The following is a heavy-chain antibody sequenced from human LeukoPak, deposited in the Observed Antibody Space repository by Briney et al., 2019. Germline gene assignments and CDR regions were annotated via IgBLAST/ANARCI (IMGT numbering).Heavy chain of an antibody. CDR3: ARSPSGSSSRWFDS. Sequence: SETLSLTCAVSGGSISSSHWCSWVRPPPGKGLEWIGEIYHSGTTNYNPSLKSRDTILVDKSKNQFSLKLRSVTAADTAVYYCARSPSGSSSRWFDSWGQGTLVTVSS. J-gene: IGHJ5*01. D-gene: IGHD1-26*01. CDR2: IYHSGTT. CDR1: GGSISSSHW. V-gene: IGHV4-4*02.